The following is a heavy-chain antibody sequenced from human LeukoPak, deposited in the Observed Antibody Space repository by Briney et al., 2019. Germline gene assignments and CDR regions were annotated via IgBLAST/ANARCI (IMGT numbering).Heavy chain of an antibody. CDR1: GDSVSSNSAA. V-gene: IGHV6-1*01. CDR2: AYYRSKWYK. CDR3: TRFNSSSIWFDP. Sequence: SQTLSLTCAISGDSVSSNSAAWNWFRQSPSRGLEWLGRAYYRSKWYKDYAVSMKSRITINPDTSKNQFSLQLNSVTPEDTAVYYCTRFNSSSIWFDPWGQGTLVTVSS. D-gene: IGHD6-6*01. J-gene: IGHJ5*02.